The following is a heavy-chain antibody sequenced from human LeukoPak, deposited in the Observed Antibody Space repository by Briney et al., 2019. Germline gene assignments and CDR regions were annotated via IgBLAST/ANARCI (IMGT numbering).Heavy chain of an antibody. Sequence: GESLKISCKGSGCSFTSYWIGWVRQMPGKGLEWMGIIYPGDSDTRYSPSFQGQVTISADKSISTAYLQWSSLKASDTAMYYCARRPSQWLVTSHGWFDPWGQGTLVTVSS. CDR3: ARRPSQWLVTSHGWFDP. CDR1: GCSFTSYW. D-gene: IGHD6-19*01. J-gene: IGHJ5*02. CDR2: IYPGDSDT. V-gene: IGHV5-51*01.